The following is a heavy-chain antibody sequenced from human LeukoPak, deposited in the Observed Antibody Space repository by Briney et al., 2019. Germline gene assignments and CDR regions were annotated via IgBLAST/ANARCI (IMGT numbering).Heavy chain of an antibody. CDR3: AKVGGRNYYDSSGS. CDR1: GFTFNDYA. Sequence: GGSLRLSCAAYGFTFNDYALSWVRQAPGKGPEWVASLSGSGRNTYYADSVKGRFTISRDNSKNTLYLQMDSLRAEDTALYYCAKVGGRNYYDSSGSWGQGTLVTVSS. J-gene: IGHJ4*02. CDR2: LSGSGRNT. V-gene: IGHV3-23*01. D-gene: IGHD3-22*01.